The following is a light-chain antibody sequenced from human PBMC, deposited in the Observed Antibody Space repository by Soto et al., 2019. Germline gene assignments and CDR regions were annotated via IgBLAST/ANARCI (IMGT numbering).Light chain of an antibody. V-gene: IGLV3-21*02. CDR1: NIGSKS. CDR3: QVWESSSDHYVV. J-gene: IGLJ2*01. Sequence: YELTQPPSGSVAPGQTARITCGGNNIGSKSVQWYQQKPGPAPVLVVYDDSDRPSGITERFSGSNSGNTATLTISRVEAGDEADDYCQVWESSSDHYVVFGGGTKLTVL. CDR2: DDS.